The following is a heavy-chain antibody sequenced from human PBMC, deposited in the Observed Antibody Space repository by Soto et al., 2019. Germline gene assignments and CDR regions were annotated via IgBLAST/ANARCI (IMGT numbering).Heavy chain of an antibody. CDR1: GFTFSGSA. D-gene: IGHD1-26*01. CDR2: IRSKANSYAT. J-gene: IGHJ4*02. V-gene: IGHV3-73*02. Sequence: EVQLVESGGGLVQPGGSLKLSCAASGFTFSGSAMQWVRQASGKGLEWVGRIRSKANSYATAYAASVKGRFTISRDDSKNTAYLQMNSLNTEDTAVYYCSRLVGATSSFDYWGQGTLVTVSS. CDR3: SRLVGATSSFDY.